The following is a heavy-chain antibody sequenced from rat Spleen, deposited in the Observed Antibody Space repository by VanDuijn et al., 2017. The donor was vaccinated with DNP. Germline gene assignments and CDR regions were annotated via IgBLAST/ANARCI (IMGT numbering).Heavy chain of an antibody. D-gene: IGHD4-3*01. Sequence: EVQLVESGGGLVQPGRSMKLSCAASGFIFSNYYMAWVRQAPKKGLEWVATIIYDGSRTYYRDSVKGRFTISRDNAKSTLYLQMDSLRSEDTATYYCATQGSGGYFDYWGQGVMVTVSS. CDR2: IIYDGSRT. CDR1: GFIFSNYY. J-gene: IGHJ2*01. V-gene: IGHV5S10*01. CDR3: ATQGSGGYFDY.